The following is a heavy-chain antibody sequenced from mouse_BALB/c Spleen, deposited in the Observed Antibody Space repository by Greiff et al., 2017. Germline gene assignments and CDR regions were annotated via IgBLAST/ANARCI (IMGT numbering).Heavy chain of an antibody. CDR1: GYSITSDYA. Sequence: ESGPGLVKPSQSLSLTCTVTGYSITSDYAWNWIRQFPGNKLEWMGYISYSGSTSYNPSLKSRISITRDTSKNQFFLQLNSVTTEDTATYYCGGTAWFAYWGQGTLVTVSA. D-gene: IGHD3-3*01. CDR2: ISYSGST. CDR3: GGTAWFAY. V-gene: IGHV3-2*02. J-gene: IGHJ3*01.